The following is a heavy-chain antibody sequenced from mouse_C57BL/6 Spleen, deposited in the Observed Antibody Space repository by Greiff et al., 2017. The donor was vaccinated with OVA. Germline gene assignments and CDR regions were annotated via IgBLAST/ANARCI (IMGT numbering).Heavy chain of an antibody. CDR1: GFTFSDAW. CDR2: IRNKANNHAT. Sequence: EVQLVESGGGLVQPGGSMKLSCAASGFTFSDAWMDWVRQSPEKGLEWVAEIRNKANNHATYYAESVKGRFTISRDDSKSSVYLQMNSLRAEDTGIYYCTRGGWLPYYFDYWGQGTTLTVSS. V-gene: IGHV6-6*01. CDR3: TRGGWLPYYFDY. D-gene: IGHD2-3*01. J-gene: IGHJ2*01.